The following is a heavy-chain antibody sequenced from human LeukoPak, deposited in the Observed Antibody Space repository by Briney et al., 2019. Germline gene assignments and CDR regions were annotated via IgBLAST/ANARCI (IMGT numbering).Heavy chain of an antibody. CDR3: ARGPYSYDSSGAFDI. CDR1: GGSISSGSYY. D-gene: IGHD3-22*01. V-gene: IGHV4-61*02. CDR2: IYTSGST. J-gene: IGHJ3*02. Sequence: SETLSLTGTVSGGSISSGSYYWSWIRQPAGKGLERIGRIYTSGSTNYNPSLKSRVTISVDTSKNQSSLKLSSVTAADTAVYFCARGPYSYDSSGAFDIWGQGTMVTVSS.